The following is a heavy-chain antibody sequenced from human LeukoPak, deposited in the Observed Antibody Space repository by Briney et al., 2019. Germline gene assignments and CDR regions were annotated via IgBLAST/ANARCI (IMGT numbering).Heavy chain of an antibody. CDR3: ARVHYFASGSYYNHPYYLDG. V-gene: IGHV4-34*01. D-gene: IGHD3-10*01. Sequence: SETLSLTCAVYGGSFSVYYWRWVREPPGGGVERGGEINNSGSANYNTSPKRRVTISVDTSKHQFSLKLSSVTAADTAVYYCARVHYFASGSYYNHPYYLDGWGQGTLVTVSS. CDR1: GGSFSVYY. CDR2: INNSGSA. J-gene: IGHJ4*02.